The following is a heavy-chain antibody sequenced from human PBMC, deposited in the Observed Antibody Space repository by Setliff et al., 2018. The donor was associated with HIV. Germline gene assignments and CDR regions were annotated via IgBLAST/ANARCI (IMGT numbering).Heavy chain of an antibody. CDR2: IWYDGSNK. CDR1: GFTFTNYG. D-gene: IGHD2-2*01. J-gene: IGHJ3*02. CDR3: AKDRAEGVPDAFDI. Sequence: PGGSLRLSCATSGFTFTNYGMSWVRQAPGKGLEWVAVIWYDGSNKYYADSVKGRFTISRDNSKNTLYLQMNSLRAEDTAVYYCAKDRAEGVPDAFDIWGQGTMVTVS. V-gene: IGHV3-33*06.